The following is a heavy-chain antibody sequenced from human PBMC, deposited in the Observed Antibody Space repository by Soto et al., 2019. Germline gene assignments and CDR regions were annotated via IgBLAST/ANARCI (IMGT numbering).Heavy chain of an antibody. CDR2: IYWDDDK. CDR3: IQSRCGGDCLQSYASYYYYGMDV. Sequence: QITLKESGPPLVKPTQTLTLTCTFSAFSLSTGGVGVGWIRQPPGKALEWLALIYWDDDKRYSPSLRSRLTSTKDASKNQVVLTMTNIDPVDTATYYCIQSRCGGDCLQSYASYYYYGMDVWGQGTTVTVSS. J-gene: IGHJ6*02. CDR1: AFSLSTGGVG. D-gene: IGHD2-21*02. V-gene: IGHV2-5*02.